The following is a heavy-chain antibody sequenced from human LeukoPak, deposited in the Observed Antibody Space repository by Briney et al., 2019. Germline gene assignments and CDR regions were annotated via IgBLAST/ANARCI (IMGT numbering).Heavy chain of an antibody. CDR1: GYTLTSYD. Sequence: ASMKVSCKASGYTLTSYDINWVRQATGQGLEWMGWMNPNSGRTGYAQNFQGRITITRNTSISTAYMELSSLRSEDTAVYYCARDGIAAPWSFDLWGCGTLVTVSS. J-gene: IGHJ2*01. D-gene: IGHD6-13*01. CDR2: MNPNSGRT. V-gene: IGHV1-8*01. CDR3: ARDGIAAPWSFDL.